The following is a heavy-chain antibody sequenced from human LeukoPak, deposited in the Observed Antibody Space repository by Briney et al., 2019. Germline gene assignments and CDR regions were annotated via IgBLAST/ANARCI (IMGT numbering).Heavy chain of an antibody. CDR2: ISSSSSYI. CDR3: ARASTSCYDY. V-gene: IGHV3-21*01. Sequence: PGGSLRLSCAASGFPFSSYSMNWVRQAPGKGLEWVSSISSSSSYIYYADSVRGRFPISRDNAKNSLYLQMNSLRAEDTAVYYCARASTSCYDYWGQGTLVTVSS. CDR1: GFPFSSYS. J-gene: IGHJ4*02. D-gene: IGHD2-2*01.